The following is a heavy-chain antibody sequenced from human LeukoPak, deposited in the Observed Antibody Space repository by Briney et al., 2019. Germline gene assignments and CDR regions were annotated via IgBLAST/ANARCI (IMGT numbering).Heavy chain of an antibody. V-gene: IGHV1-24*01. CDR2: FDPEDGEDGET. CDR1: GYSLLEVA. Sequence: ASVKVPCKVSGYSLLEVAMHWVRQAPGKGLEWVGSFDPEDGEDGETHYAQKLQGRVTMTEDASTDTAYMELNSLRSEDTAVYYCAMTDRYAGRPFDYWGQGTLVTVSS. D-gene: IGHD5-12*01. J-gene: IGHJ4*02. CDR3: AMTDRYAGRPFDY.